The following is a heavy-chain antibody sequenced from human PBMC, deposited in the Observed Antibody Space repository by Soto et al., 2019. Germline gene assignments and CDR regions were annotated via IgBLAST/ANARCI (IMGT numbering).Heavy chain of an antibody. D-gene: IGHD3-3*01. CDR1: GFKFSAYA. CDR2: ISTSGNTT. CDR3: AKSPQRVFAYFDI. J-gene: IGHJ4*02. V-gene: IGHV3-23*01. Sequence: QLLESGGALIQPGGSLRVSCVASGFKFSAYAMTWLRQSPGQGLQLVSSISTSGNTTFYADSVKGRFTISRDNSRNTLYLQMRSLRAEDTARYFCAKSPQRVFAYFDIWGQGSLVTVSS.